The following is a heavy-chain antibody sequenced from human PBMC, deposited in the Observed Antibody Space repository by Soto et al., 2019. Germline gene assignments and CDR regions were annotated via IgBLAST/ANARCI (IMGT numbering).Heavy chain of an antibody. Sequence: EVQLVESGGGLVKPGGSLTLSCAASGFSFSNVWMSWVRQAPGKGLEWVGPIKSKSVGGTTDYTATVTGRFTISRDDSKDTLYLQINSLQTEDTAVLYRTTYSHQTVCDCGHCCSVHTKSDDSWGQGNLVTVSS. CDR3: TTYSHQTVCDCGHCCSVHTKSDDS. V-gene: IGHV3-15*01. CDR2: IKSKSVGGTT. D-gene: IGHD2-21*02. J-gene: IGHJ4*02. CDR1: GFSFSNVW.